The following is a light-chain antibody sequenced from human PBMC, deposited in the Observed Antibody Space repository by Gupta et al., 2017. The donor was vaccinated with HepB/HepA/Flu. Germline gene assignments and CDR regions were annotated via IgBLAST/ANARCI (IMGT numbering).Light chain of an antibody. J-gene: IGKJ5*01. CDR1: QSITTF. Sequence: EIQMTQSPSSLSASLGDRVTITCQASQSITTFLVWYQQKPGKAPKLLIYGASSLQSGVPSRFSGSGSGTDFTLTISSLQPEDFATYYCQQTYSTPITFGQGTRLESK. V-gene: IGKV1-39*01. CDR2: GAS. CDR3: QQTYSTPIT.